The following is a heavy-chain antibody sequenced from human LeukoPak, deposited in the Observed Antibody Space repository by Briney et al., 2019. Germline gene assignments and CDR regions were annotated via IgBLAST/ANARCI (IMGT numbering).Heavy chain of an antibody. CDR3: AELGITMIGGV. Sequence: GGSLRLSCAASGFTLSSYAMNWVRQAPGKGLGWVSYISSSGSTIYYADSVKGRFTISRDNAKNSLYLQMNSLRAEDTAVYYCAELGITMIGGVWGKGTTVTTSS. CDR1: GFTLSSYA. CDR2: ISSSGSTI. D-gene: IGHD3-10*02. J-gene: IGHJ6*04. V-gene: IGHV3-48*03.